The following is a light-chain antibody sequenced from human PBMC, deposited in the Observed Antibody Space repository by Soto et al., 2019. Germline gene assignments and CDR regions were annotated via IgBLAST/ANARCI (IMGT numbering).Light chain of an antibody. CDR2: GAS. CDR1: QSGSSK. Sequence: ETVMTQSPATLSLSPGERATLSCRASQSGSSKLVWYQQKPGQAPRFLIYGASTRATGIPARFRDSVSGTEFTLTIDSLQSEDFAVYYCQQYDDWLPAFGGGTKVEIK. CDR3: QQYDDWLPA. J-gene: IGKJ4*01. V-gene: IGKV3-15*01.